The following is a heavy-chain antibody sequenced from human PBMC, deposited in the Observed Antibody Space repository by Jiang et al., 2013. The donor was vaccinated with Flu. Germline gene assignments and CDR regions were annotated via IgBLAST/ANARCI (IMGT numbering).Heavy chain of an antibody. D-gene: IGHD5-24*01. CDR1: GGSISSYY. J-gene: IGHJ6*02. V-gene: IGHV4-59*01. CDR3: ARESQRWLPHLVNGMDV. CDR2: IYYSGST. Sequence: GPGLVKPSETLSLTCTVSGGSISSYYWSWIRQPPGKGLEWIGYIYYSGSTNYNPSLKSRVTISVDTSKNQFSLKLSSVTAADTAVYYCARESQRWLPHLVNGMDVWGQGTTVTVSS.